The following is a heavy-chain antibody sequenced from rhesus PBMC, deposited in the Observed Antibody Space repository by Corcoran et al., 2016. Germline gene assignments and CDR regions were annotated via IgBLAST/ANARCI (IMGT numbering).Heavy chain of an antibody. CDR2: IIPLVGIT. CDR1: GFTFGSYA. J-gene: IGHJ1*01. V-gene: IGHV1-198*02. D-gene: IGHD2-39*01. CDR3: ARGHVAMGLVGLSAGYFEC. Sequence: QVQLVQSGAEVKKPGASVKVSCKASGFTFGSYAISWVRQAPGQGLEWMGVIIPLVGITNYAERFQGRGTITADTSTRTAYMELSSLRSEDTAVYYWARGHVAMGLVGLSAGYFECWGQGALVTVSS.